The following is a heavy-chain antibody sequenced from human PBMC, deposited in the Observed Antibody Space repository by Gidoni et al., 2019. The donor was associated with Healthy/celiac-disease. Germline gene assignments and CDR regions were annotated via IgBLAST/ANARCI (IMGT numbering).Heavy chain of an antibody. CDR1: GSNFSSYA. CDR3: ASSPGGPSGYDYYYFDY. Sequence: QVQLVESGGGVVQPGRSLRLSCAAAGSNFSSYAMHWVRQAPGKGLEGVAVLSYAGSNKSYAASVKVRFPISRDNSNHTLYLHMTSLIAEDTVVYYCASSPGGPSGYDYYYFDYWAQGTLVTVSS. CDR2: LSYAGSNK. V-gene: IGHV3-30-3*01. J-gene: IGHJ4*02. D-gene: IGHD5-12*01.